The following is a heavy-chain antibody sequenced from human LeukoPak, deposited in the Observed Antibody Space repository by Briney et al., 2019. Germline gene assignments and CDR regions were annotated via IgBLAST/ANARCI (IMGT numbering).Heavy chain of an antibody. CDR2: VIPMFDTV. D-gene: IGHD4-17*01. CDR3: ARDSKTLPTEQGHFDY. J-gene: IGHJ4*02. CDR1: GTFSTHA. Sequence: SVKVSCKASGTFSTHALSWVRQAPGQGLEWMGRVIPMFDTVIYAQKFQDRVTITTDKSTSTAYMELSSLRSEDTAVYYCARDSKTLPTEQGHFDYWGQGTLVSVSP. V-gene: IGHV1-69*05.